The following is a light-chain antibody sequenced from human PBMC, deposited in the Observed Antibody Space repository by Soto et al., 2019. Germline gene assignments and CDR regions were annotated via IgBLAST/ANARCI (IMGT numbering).Light chain of an antibody. CDR2: GAS. Sequence: EIVLTQSPGTLSLSPGEIATLSFRASQSVSSSYLAWYQQKPGQAPRLLIYGASTRATGIPARFSGSGSGTEFTLTISSLQSEDFAVYYCQQYNNWPPWTFGQGTKVDIK. V-gene: IGKV3-15*01. J-gene: IGKJ1*01. CDR1: QSVSSSY. CDR3: QQYNNWPPWT.